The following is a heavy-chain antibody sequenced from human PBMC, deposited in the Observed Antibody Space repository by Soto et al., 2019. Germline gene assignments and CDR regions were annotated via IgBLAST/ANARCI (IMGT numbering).Heavy chain of an antibody. J-gene: IGHJ4*02. CDR3: ARLLETXXXLDMDY. D-gene: IGHD3-9*01. CDR2: INHSGST. CDR1: GWSFSGYY. Sequence: SETLSLTCAVYGWSFSGYYGSWIRQPPGKGLEWIGEINHSGSTXDNPSLQSRVTISVDTSKNQLSLKLSTVTAADTSVYDCARLLETXXXLDMDYWGQGTLVTVSS. V-gene: IGHV4-34*01.